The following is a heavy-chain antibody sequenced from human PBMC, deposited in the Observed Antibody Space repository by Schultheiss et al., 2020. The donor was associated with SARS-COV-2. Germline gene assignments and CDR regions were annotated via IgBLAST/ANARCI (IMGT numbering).Heavy chain of an antibody. J-gene: IGHJ6*03. CDR1: GGSISSYY. V-gene: IGHV4-59*12. CDR2: IYYSGST. Sequence: SQTLSLTCTVSGGSISSYYWSWIRQPPGKGLEWIGYIYYSGSTNYNPSLKSRVTISVDTSKNQFSLKLSSVTAADTAVYYCARVRANYYYYMDVWGKGTTVTVSS. CDR3: ARVRANYYYYMDV.